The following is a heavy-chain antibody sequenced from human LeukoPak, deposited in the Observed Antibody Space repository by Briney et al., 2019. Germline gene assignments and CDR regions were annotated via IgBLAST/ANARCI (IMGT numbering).Heavy chain of an antibody. V-gene: IGHV1-18*01. Sequence: ASVKVSCKASGYTFTSYGISWVRQAPGQGLEWMGWISTYNGNTNYAQKIQGRVTMTTDTSTSTAYMELRSLRSDDTAVYYCARSARCSSTSCYSTDDALDFWGQGTMITVSS. CDR3: ARSARCSSTSCYSTDDALDF. CDR1: GYTFTSYG. CDR2: ISTYNGNT. D-gene: IGHD2-2*02. J-gene: IGHJ3*01.